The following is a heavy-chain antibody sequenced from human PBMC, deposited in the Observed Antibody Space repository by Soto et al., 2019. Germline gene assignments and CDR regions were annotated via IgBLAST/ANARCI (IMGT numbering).Heavy chain of an antibody. J-gene: IGHJ5*02. V-gene: IGHV4-39*01. Sequence: QLQLQESGPGLVKPSETLSLTCTVSGGSISSSSYYWGWIRQPPGKGLEWIGSIYYSGSTYYNPSLKSRVTISVDTSKNQFSLKLSSVTAADTAVYYCARRRGGYCSGGSCYSGWFDPWGQGTLVTVSS. CDR1: GGSISSSSYY. D-gene: IGHD2-15*01. CDR3: ARRRGGYCSGGSCYSGWFDP. CDR2: IYYSGST.